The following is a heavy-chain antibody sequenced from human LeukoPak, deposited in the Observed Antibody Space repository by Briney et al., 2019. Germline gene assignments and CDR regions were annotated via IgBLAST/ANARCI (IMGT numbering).Heavy chain of an antibody. V-gene: IGHV3-74*01. CDR3: ARDHYSSSALFDY. CDR1: GFTFSSYW. CDR2: INSDGSST. D-gene: IGHD6-6*01. Sequence: PGGSLRLSCAASGFTFSSYWMHWVRQAPGKGLVWVSRINSDGSSTGYADSVKGRFTISRDNAKNTLYLQMNSLRAEDTAVYYCARDHYSSSALFDYWGQGTLVTVSS. J-gene: IGHJ4*02.